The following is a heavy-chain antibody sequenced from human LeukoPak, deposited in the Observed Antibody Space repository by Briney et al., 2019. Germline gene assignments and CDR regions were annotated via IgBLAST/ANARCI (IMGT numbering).Heavy chain of an antibody. CDR3: ARGSLGITMIVVVIDWFDP. CDR2: IYHSGST. J-gene: IGHJ5*02. CDR1: GYSISSGYY. Sequence: PSETLSLTCTVSGYSISSGYYWGWIRQPPGKGLEWIGSIYHSGSTYYNPSLKSRVTISVDTSKNPFSLKLSSVTAADTAVYYCARGSLGITMIVVVIDWFDPWGQGTLVTVST. V-gene: IGHV4-38-2*02. D-gene: IGHD3-22*01.